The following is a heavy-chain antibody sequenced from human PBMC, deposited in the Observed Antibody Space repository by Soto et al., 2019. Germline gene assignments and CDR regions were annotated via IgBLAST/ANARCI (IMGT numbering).Heavy chain of an antibody. D-gene: IGHD5-12*01. CDR3: ESGYSGYANY. V-gene: IGHV1-69*02. J-gene: IGHJ4*01. CDR1: GGTFSSYT. CDR2: IIPILGIA. Sequence: QVQLVQSGAEVKKPGSSVKVSCKASGGTFSSYTISWVRQAPGQGLEWMGRIIPILGIANYAQKFQGRVTITADKSTSTAYMELSSLRSEDTAVYYCESGYSGYANYWDPGTLVTVSS.